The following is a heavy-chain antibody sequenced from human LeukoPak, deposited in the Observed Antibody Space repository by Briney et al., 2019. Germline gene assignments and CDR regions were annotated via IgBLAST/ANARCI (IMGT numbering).Heavy chain of an antibody. D-gene: IGHD2-15*01. CDR1: GGTFSSYA. CDR2: IIPIFGTA. V-gene: IGHV1-69*05. Sequence: ASVKVSCKASGGTFSSYAISWVRQAPGQGLEWMGGIIPIFGTANYAQKFQGRVTITTDVSTSTAYMELSSLRSEDTAVYYCASTFVGYCSGGSCYHITTSWYYFDYWGQGTLVTVSS. J-gene: IGHJ4*02. CDR3: ASTFVGYCSGGSCYHITTSWYYFDY.